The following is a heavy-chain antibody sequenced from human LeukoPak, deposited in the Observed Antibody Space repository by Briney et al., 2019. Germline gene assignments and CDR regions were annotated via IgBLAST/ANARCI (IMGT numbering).Heavy chain of an antibody. Sequence: GASVKVSCKASGHTLTVHYIHWVRQGPGQGLEWLGWITLHSGDTHYAQKYQGRLTMTSDTSISTGYMELSRLQFGDTAVYNCAREGQLGLDNWGQGTLVTVSS. D-gene: IGHD1-1*01. J-gene: IGHJ1*01. CDR2: ITLHSGDT. CDR3: AREGQLGLDN. CDR1: GHTLTVHY. V-gene: IGHV1-2*02.